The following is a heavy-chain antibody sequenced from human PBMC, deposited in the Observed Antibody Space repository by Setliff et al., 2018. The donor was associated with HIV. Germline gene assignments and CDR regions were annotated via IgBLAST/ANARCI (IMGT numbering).Heavy chain of an antibody. Sequence: SVKVSCKASGGTSSNYAINWVRQAPGQGLEWMGGSSPIFGTSNYAQKFQGRVTITADESTSTAYMGLSSLRSTDTAVYYCARDAVPHCSDARCYGRGAFDVWGQGTLVTVSS. J-gene: IGHJ3*01. CDR1: GGTSSNYA. CDR3: ARDAVPHCSDARCYGRGAFDV. V-gene: IGHV1-69*13. CDR2: SSPIFGTS. D-gene: IGHD2-2*01.